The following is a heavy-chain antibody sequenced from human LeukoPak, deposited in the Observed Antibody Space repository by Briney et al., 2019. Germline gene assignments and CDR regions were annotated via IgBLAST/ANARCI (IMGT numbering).Heavy chain of an antibody. CDR2: IDRGVGST. D-gene: IGHD6-6*01. Sequence: GGSLRLSCAASGFTFSIYDLSWVRQAPGKGLECVSAIDRGVGSTYYADSVKGRFTISRDNSKNTLYLQMNSLRAEDTAVYYCAKGDEYSSSSDWFDPWGQGTLVTVSS. V-gene: IGHV3-23*01. CDR3: AKGDEYSSSSDWFDP. CDR1: GFTFSIYD. J-gene: IGHJ5*02.